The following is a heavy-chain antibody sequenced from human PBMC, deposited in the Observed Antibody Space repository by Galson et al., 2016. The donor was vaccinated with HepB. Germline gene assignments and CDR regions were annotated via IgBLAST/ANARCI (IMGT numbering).Heavy chain of an antibody. V-gene: IGHV3-23*01. Sequence: SLRLSCAASGFSFSNSGMSWVRQAPGRGLEWVSGITPSGDATHYADFVKGRFTISRDNSKNTLYLYMNNLTAGDTAIYYCGKHGGFDYWGQGTQVTVSS. CDR3: GKHGGFDY. J-gene: IGHJ4*02. CDR1: GFSFSNSG. D-gene: IGHD3-16*01. CDR2: ITPSGDAT.